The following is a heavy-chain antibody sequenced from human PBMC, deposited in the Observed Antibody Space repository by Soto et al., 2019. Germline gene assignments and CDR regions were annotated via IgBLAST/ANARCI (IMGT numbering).Heavy chain of an antibody. CDR2: VGWNGGDI. D-gene: IGHD2-2*01. CDR1: GSTLDDYT. Sequence: VQLVESGGGLVQPGGSLRLSCAVSGSTLDDYTMHWVRQAPGKGLEWVSGVGWNGGDIVYADSVKGRFTVSRDNTRDSMYLEVNSLTTEDTAIYFCAKERAVVVPVSTSYFHYYGLDVWGQGTTVTVS. CDR3: AKERAVVVPVSTSYFHYYGLDV. V-gene: IGHV3-9*01. J-gene: IGHJ6*02.